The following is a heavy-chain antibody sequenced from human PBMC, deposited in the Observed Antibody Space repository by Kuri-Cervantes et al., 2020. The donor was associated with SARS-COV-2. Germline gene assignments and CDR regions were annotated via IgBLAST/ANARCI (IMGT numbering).Heavy chain of an antibody. Sequence: ESLKISCAASGFTFSIYSMNWVRQPPGKGLEWIGEINHSGSTNYNPSLKSRVTISVDTSKNQFSLKLSSVTAADTAVYYCAREIGGGYDHLPILDYWGQGTLVTVSS. V-gene: IGHV4-34*01. CDR3: AREIGGGYDHLPILDY. J-gene: IGHJ4*02. CDR2: INHSGST. CDR1: GFTFSIYS. D-gene: IGHD5-12*01.